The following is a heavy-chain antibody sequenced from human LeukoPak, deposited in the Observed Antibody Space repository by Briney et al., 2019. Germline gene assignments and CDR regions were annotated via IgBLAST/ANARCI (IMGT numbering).Heavy chain of an antibody. D-gene: IGHD2-2*01. CDR2: KNQDGSEK. J-gene: IGHJ4*02. Sequence: GGSLRLSCAASGFTFSSYWMIWARQAPGKVLEWVAGKNQDGSEKYYVDSVKGRFTISRDNAQNSLYLQMNSLRAEDTAMYYCARARDCGSTSCWGLFDYWGQGTLVPVSS. V-gene: IGHV3-7*01. CDR1: GFTFSSYW. CDR3: ARARDCGSTSCWGLFDY.